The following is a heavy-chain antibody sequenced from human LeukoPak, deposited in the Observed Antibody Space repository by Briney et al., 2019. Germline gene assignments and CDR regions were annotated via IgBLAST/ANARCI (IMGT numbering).Heavy chain of an antibody. V-gene: IGHV3-48*03. D-gene: IGHD3-9*01. J-gene: IGHJ4*02. CDR2: ISSSGSTI. CDR1: GFTFSSYE. Sequence: GGSLRLSCAASGFTFSSYEMNWVRQAPGEGLEWVSYISSSGSTIYYADSVKGRFTISRDNAKNSLYLQMNSLRAEDTAVYYCAKPWTYYDILTGYYPHWGQGTLVTVSS. CDR3: AKPWTYYDILTGYYPH.